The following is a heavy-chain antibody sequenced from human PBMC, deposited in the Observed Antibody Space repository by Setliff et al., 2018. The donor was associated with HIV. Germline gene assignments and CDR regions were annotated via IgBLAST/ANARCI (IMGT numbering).Heavy chain of an antibody. V-gene: IGHV4-39*01. CDR2: IYYSGNT. Sequence: PSETLSLTCTVSGGSLSSSSYSWGWIRQPPGKGLEWITIIYYSGNTYYNPSLKSRITLSVDTSKNQFSLKLTSVTAADTAMYYCARWTVGELDHFDSWGQGTPVTVSS. CDR1: GGSLSSSSYS. J-gene: IGHJ4*02. CDR3: ARWTVGELDHFDS. D-gene: IGHD4-17*01.